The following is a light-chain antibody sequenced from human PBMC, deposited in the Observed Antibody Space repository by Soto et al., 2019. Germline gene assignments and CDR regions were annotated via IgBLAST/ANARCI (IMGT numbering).Light chain of an antibody. Sequence: ILSVSPGESATLSCRASQSVSSHVVSYQQKPGQAPSLLISDSSTRATGVPARFSGSRSWTEFTLTIISLQSDDSAVYYCQQFGVWPSFGLGTKVDNK. CDR2: DSS. CDR1: QSVSSH. V-gene: IGKV3-15*01. J-gene: IGKJ1*01. CDR3: QQFGVWPS.